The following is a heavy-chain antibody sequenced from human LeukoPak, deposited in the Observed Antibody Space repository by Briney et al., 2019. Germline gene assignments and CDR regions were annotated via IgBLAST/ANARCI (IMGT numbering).Heavy chain of an antibody. J-gene: IGHJ6*02. CDR3: ARVGRTTVTAFGSYYGMDV. CDR2: ISSSGSTI. V-gene: IGHV3-11*01. Sequence: GGSLRLSCAATGFTFSDYYMSWIRQAPGKVLEWVSYISSSGSTIYYADSVKGRFTISRDNAKNSLYLQMNSLRAEDTAVYYCARVGRTTVTAFGSYYGMDVWGQGTTVTVSS. CDR1: GFTFSDYY. D-gene: IGHD4-17*01.